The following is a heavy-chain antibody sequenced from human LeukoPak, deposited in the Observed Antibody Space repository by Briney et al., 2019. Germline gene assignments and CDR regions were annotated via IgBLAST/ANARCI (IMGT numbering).Heavy chain of an antibody. V-gene: IGHV3-7*04. CDR2: IKQDGSEK. D-gene: IGHD3-16*02. CDR1: GFTFSSYS. CDR3: ARDDPYYDYLWGSYRYFPFDI. Sequence: GGSLRLSCAASGFTFSSYSMSWVRQAPRKGLEWVANIKQDGSEKYYVDSVKGRFTISRDNAKNSLYLQMNSLRAEDTAVYYCARDDPYYDYLWGSYRYFPFDIWGQGTMITVSS. J-gene: IGHJ3*02.